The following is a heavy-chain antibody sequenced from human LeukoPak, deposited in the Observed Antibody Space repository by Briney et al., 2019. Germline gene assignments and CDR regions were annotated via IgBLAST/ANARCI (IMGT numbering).Heavy chain of an antibody. D-gene: IGHD4-17*01. CDR2: INSDGSST. J-gene: IGHJ6*04. Sequence: PGGSLRLSCAASGFTFSSYWMHWVRHAPGKGLVWVSRINSDGSSTNYADSVKGRFTISRDNPKNTLYLQMNSLRAEDTAVYYCARTRAPVTTSGFVWGKGTTVTVSS. CDR1: GFTFSSYW. CDR3: ARTRAPVTTSGFV. V-gene: IGHV3-74*01.